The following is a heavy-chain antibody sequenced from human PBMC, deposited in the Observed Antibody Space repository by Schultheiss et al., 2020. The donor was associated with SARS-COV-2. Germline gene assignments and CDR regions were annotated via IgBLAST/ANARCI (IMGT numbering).Heavy chain of an antibody. CDR1: GFTFSSYS. Sequence: GGSLRLSCAASGFTFSSYSMNWVRQAPGKGLEWVSYISSSSSTIYYADSVKGRFTISRDNAKNSLYLQMNSLRAEDTAVYYCAKVKRVNWNDEGAFDYWGQGTLVTVSS. J-gene: IGHJ4*02. CDR2: ISSSSSTI. CDR3: AKVKRVNWNDEGAFDY. D-gene: IGHD1-1*01. V-gene: IGHV3-48*04.